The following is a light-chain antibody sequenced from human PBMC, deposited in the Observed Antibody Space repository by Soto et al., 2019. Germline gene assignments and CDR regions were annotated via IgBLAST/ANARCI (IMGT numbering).Light chain of an antibody. CDR2: KAS. Sequence: DIQMTQSPSTLSASVGDSVTITCRASHLISSWLAWYQQKPGKAPKLLIYKASRLERGVPSRFSGSESGTELTLTTTRPQDDDFPTSYCQHYNSYRAFGQGTKVDI. V-gene: IGKV1-5*03. CDR3: QHYNSYRA. CDR1: HLISSW. J-gene: IGKJ1*01.